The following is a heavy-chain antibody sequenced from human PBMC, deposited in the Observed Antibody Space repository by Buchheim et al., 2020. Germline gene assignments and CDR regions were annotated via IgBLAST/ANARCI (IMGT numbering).Heavy chain of an antibody. D-gene: IGHD1-1*01. V-gene: IGHV3-48*04. CDR2: ISGAGTGSRSTI. CDR3: ARKIPGTTWFDS. CDR1: RFIFSTYG. J-gene: IGHJ5*01. Sequence: GQLVASGGGVVQPGRSLRLSCEASRFIFSTYGMHWVRQAPGKGLEWISYISGAGTGSRSTIFYAESVKGRFSISRDNAKNSAYLQMNTLTAEDTAVYYCARKIPGTTWFDSWGQGTL.